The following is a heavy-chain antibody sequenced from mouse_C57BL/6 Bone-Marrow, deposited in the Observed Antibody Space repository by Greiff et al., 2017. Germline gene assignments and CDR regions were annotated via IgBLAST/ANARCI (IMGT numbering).Heavy chain of an antibody. D-gene: IGHD3-2*02. CDR3: TRESDSSGYFAY. Sequence: EVHLVESGEGLVKPGGSLKLSCAASGFTFSSYAMSWVRQTPEKRLEWVAYISSGGDYIYYADTVKGRFTISRDNARNTLYLQMSSLKSEDTAMYYCTRESDSSGYFAYWGQGTLVTVSA. J-gene: IGHJ3*01. CDR2: ISSGGDYI. CDR1: GFTFSSYA. V-gene: IGHV5-9-1*02.